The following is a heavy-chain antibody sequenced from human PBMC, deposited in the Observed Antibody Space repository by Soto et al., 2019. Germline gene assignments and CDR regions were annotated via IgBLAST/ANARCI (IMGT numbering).Heavy chain of an antibody. J-gene: IGHJ4*02. D-gene: IGHD1-26*01. CDR1: GFTFSNYA. CDR3: AKTDAYYTGYFDY. V-gene: IGHV3-23*01. CDR2: ISAGGGST. Sequence: EVQLLESGGGLVQPGGSLRLSCAGSGFTFSNYAMSWVRQAPGKGLEWVSGISAGGGSTNYADSVKGRFTISRDNSKNTLYLQMNSLRADDTAVYYCAKTDAYYTGYFDYWGQGTLVTVSS.